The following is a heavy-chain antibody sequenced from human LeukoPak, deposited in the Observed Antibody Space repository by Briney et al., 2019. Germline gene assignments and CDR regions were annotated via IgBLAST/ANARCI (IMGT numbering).Heavy chain of an antibody. CDR1: GGSISSYY. D-gene: IGHD6-13*01. V-gene: IGHV4-59*01. Sequence: SETLSLTCTVSGGSISSYYWSWIRQPPGKGLEWIAYIYYSGSTNYNPSLKSRVTISVDTSKNQFSLKLSSVTAADTAVYYCARGASSHENNWFDPWGQGTLVTVSS. J-gene: IGHJ5*02. CDR3: ARGASSHENNWFDP. CDR2: IYYSGST.